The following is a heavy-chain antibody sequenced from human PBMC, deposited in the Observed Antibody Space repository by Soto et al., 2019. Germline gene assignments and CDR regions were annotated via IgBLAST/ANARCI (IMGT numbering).Heavy chain of an antibody. J-gene: IGHJ4*02. D-gene: IGHD2-15*01. Sequence: SETLSLTCAVSGGSISSGGYSWSWIRQPPGKGLEWIGYIYHSGSTYYSPSLKSRVTISVDRSKNQFSLKLSSVTAADTAVYYGARLAAHWGQGTLVTVSS. CDR3: ARLAAH. CDR2: IYHSGST. V-gene: IGHV4-30-2*01. CDR1: GGSISSGGYS.